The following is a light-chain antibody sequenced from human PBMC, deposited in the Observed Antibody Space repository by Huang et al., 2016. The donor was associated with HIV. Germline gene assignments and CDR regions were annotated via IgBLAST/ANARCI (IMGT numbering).Light chain of an antibody. V-gene: IGKV3-15*01. CDR2: GAS. CDR3: QQYTNWPRT. J-gene: IGKJ1*01. Sequence: EIVMTQSPATLSVFPGERANLSCRARQSVSSDLTWYQQRPGQSPRLLRHGASTRATGIPARFSGSGSGREFTLTISSLQSEDFAVYYCQQYTNWPRTFGQGTKVEIK. CDR1: QSVSSD.